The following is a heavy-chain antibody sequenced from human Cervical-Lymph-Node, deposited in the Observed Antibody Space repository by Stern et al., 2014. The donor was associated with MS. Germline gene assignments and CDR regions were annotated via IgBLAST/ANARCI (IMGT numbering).Heavy chain of an antibody. V-gene: IGHV4-31*03. J-gene: IGHJ5*02. CDR2: IDYSGST. CDR1: GGSISSGTYY. CDR3: ARGYCNGGSCYSADWFDP. Sequence: VQLVESGPGLVKPSQILSLTCTVSGGSISSGTYYWSWIRQHPGKGLEWIGYIDYSGSTYYNPSLKSRVTISVDTSKSQFSLILSSVTAADTAVYYCARGYCNGGSCYSADWFDPWGQGTLVTVSS. D-gene: IGHD2-15*01.